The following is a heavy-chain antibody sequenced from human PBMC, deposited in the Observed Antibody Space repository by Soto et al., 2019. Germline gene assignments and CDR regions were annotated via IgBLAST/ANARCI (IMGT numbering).Heavy chain of an antibody. Sequence: SETLSLTCTVSGGCISSYYWRWIRQPAGKGLEWIGYIYYSGSTNYNPSRKSRVTISVDTSKNQFSLKLSAVTAADTAGYYCGGRSNGTLYDFWSGYCHFYCMDVWGQGTTVTVSS. CDR1: GGCISSYY. CDR3: GGRSNGTLYDFWSGYCHFYCMDV. J-gene: IGHJ6*02. V-gene: IGHV4-59*01. CDR2: IYYSGST. D-gene: IGHD3-3*01.